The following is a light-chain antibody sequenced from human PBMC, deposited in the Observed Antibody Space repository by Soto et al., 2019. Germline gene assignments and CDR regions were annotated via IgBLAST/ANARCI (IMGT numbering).Light chain of an antibody. CDR2: GAS. J-gene: IGKJ3*01. Sequence: EIVLTQSPGTLSLSPGERATLSCRASRSVGTFLAWYQQKPGQAPRLLIYGASSRATVIPDRFSGSGSGTGFTLTITSLQSEDFAVYYCQHYNNWPFTFGPGTKVDIK. V-gene: IGKV3D-15*01. CDR3: QHYNNWPFT. CDR1: RSVGTF.